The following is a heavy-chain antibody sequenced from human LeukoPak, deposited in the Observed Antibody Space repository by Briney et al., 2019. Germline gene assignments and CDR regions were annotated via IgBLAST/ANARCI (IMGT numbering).Heavy chain of an antibody. D-gene: IGHD6-13*01. J-gene: IGHJ3*02. CDR2: IYYSGST. V-gene: IGHV4-38-2*02. Sequence: SETLSLTCAVSGYSINSGYCWGWIRQPPGQGLEWVGTIYYSGSTYYKSSLKSRVTISVDTSKNQFSLKLSSVTAADTAVYYCARDLYSSRTNDAFVIWGQGTMVTVSS. CDR1: GYSINSGYC. CDR3: ARDLYSSRTNDAFVI.